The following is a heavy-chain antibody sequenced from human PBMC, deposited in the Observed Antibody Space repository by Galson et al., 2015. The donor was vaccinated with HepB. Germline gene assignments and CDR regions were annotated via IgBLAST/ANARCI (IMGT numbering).Heavy chain of an antibody. D-gene: IGHD1-1*01. J-gene: IGHJ3*02. CDR3: AKMQVWNLKGFDI. Sequence: SLRLSCAASGFTFSNYAMSWVRQTPGAGLEGVSAIGGRSAGTYYADSAKGRFTISRDNSKNTLYLQMSSLRAEDTAVYYCAKMQVWNLKGFDIWGQGTMVTVSS. CDR2: IGGRSAGT. V-gene: IGHV3-23*01. CDR1: GFTFSNYA.